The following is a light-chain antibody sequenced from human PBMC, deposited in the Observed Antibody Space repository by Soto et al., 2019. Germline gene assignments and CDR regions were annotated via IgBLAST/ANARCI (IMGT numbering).Light chain of an antibody. J-gene: IGKJ2*01. V-gene: IGKV1-5*03. CDR2: KAS. CDR1: QSISSW. CDR3: QQYNSYPYT. Sequence: DSQMTQSPSTLSTSGGDRVAITCRASQSISSWLAWYQQKPGKAPKLLIYKASSLESGVPSRFSGSGSGTEFTLTISSLQPDDFATYYCQQYNSYPYTFGQGTKVDI.